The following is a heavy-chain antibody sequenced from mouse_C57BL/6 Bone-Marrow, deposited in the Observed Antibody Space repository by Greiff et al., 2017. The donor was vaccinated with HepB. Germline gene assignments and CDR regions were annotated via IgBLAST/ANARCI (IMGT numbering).Heavy chain of an antibody. Sequence: VQLQQPGAELVKPGASVKLSCKASGYTFTSYWMQWVKQRPGQGLELIGEIDPSDSYTNYNQKFKGKATLTVDTSSSTAYMQLSSLTSEDSAVYYCASSFDYWGQGTTLTVSS. J-gene: IGHJ2*01. CDR3: ASSFDY. V-gene: IGHV1-50*01. CDR2: IDPSDSYT. CDR1: GYTFTSYW.